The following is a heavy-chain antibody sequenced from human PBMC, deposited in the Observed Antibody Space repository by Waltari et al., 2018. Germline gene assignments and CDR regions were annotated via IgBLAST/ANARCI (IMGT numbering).Heavy chain of an antibody. CDR1: GGSISSGSYY. V-gene: IGHV4-61*02. Sequence: QVQLQESGPGLVKPSQTLSLTCTVSGGSISSGSYYWSWIRQPAGKGLEWIGRIYTSGSTNYNPSLKSRVTISVDTSKNQFALKLSSVTAADTAVYYCARDGTYCSSTSCLVHWGQGTLVIVSS. D-gene: IGHD2-2*01. CDR3: ARDGTYCSSTSCLVH. J-gene: IGHJ5*02. CDR2: IYTSGST.